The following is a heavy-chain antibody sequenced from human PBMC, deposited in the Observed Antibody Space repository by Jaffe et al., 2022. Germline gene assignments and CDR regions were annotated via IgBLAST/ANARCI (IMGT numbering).Heavy chain of an antibody. D-gene: IGHD5-18*01. J-gene: IGHJ4*02. CDR2: IIPILGIA. CDR1: GGTFSSYT. V-gene: IGHV1-69*08. Sequence: QVQLVQSGAEVKKPGSSVKVSCKASGGTFSSYTISWVRQAPGQGLEWMGRIIPILGIANYAQKFQGRVTITADKSTSTAYMELSSLRSEDTAVYYCARDPKGDTAMVTFIWGQGTLVTVSS. CDR3: ARDPKGDTAMVTFI.